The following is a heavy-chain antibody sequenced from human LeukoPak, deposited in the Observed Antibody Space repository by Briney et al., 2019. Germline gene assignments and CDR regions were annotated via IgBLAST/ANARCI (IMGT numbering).Heavy chain of an antibody. J-gene: IGHJ6*03. D-gene: IGHD2-15*01. CDR1: GGSISSSSYY. V-gene: IGHV4-39*07. CDR3: ARSQVEEYMDV. Sequence: SETLSLTCTVSGGSISSSSYYWAWVRQPPGKGLEWIASVYYSGHTYYNPSLKSRVTISAGTSKNQFSLKVSSVTAADTAVYYCARSQVEEYMDVWGRGTTVAVSS. CDR2: VYYSGHT.